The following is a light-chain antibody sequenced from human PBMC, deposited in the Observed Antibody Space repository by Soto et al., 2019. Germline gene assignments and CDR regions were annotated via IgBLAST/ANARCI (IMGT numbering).Light chain of an antibody. CDR1: QSVSSSY. CDR2: GAS. J-gene: IGKJ2*01. CDR3: HQYSSSRPNT. V-gene: IGKV3-20*01. Sequence: EIVLTQSPGTLSLSPGERATLSCRASQSVSSSYLAWYQQKPGQAPRLLIYGASSRATGIPDRFSASGSGTDFPLTISRLEAEEFAVYYCHQYSSSRPNTFGQGTTLEIK.